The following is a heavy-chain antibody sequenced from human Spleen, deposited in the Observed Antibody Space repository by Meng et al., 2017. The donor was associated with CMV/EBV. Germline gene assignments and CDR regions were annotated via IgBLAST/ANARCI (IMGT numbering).Heavy chain of an antibody. CDR1: GGSLRSGGSY. J-gene: IGHJ2*01. CDR3: ARKSPYWYFDL. CDR2: IYHMGDT. Sequence: CPVSGGSLRSGGSYWSWIRQPPGKGLEWIGYIYHMGDTNYNPSLKNRVTISVDTSKNQFSLRLSSVTAADTAMYYCARKSPYWYFDLWGRGTLVTVSS. V-gene: IGHV4-61*08.